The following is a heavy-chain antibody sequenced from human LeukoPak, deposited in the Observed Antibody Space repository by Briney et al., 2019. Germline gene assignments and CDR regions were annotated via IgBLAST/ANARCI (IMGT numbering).Heavy chain of an antibody. CDR1: GFTVSSNY. Sequence: PGGSLRLSCAASGFTVSSNYMSWVRQAPGKGLEWVSVIYSGGNTYYADSVKGRFTISRDNSKNTLYLQMNSLRAEDTAVYYCAKGYSSGYYYYYGMDVWGQGTTVTVSS. CDR3: AKGYSSGYYYYYGMDV. J-gene: IGHJ6*02. CDR2: IYSGGNT. V-gene: IGHV3-53*01. D-gene: IGHD6-19*01.